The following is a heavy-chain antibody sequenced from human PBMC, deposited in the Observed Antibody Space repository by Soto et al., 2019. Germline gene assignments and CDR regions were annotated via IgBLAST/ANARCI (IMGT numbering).Heavy chain of an antibody. D-gene: IGHD4-17*01. Sequence: QVQLQQWGAGLLKPSETLSLTCAVYGGSFSGYYWSWIRQPPGKGLEWIGEINHSGSTNYNPSLKSRVTISVDTSKNQFSLKLSSVTAADTAVYYCARALNDYGDYDSVGAFDIWGQGTMVTVSS. V-gene: IGHV4-34*01. CDR2: INHSGST. J-gene: IGHJ3*02. CDR1: GGSFSGYY. CDR3: ARALNDYGDYDSVGAFDI.